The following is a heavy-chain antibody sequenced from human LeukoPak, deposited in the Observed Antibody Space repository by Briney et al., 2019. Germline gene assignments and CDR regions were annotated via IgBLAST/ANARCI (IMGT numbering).Heavy chain of an antibody. CDR2: IKSKTDGGTT. CDR3: TTVGIWNMIQGEDR. Sequence: GGSLGLSCAVFGSGFPFSKAWMSWVRQAPGKGLEWVGRIKSKTDGGTTDYAAPVKGRFSILRDDSKNTLYLQMDNLKTEDTAVYYCTTVGIWNMIQGEDRWGQGTLVAVSS. J-gene: IGHJ5*02. CDR1: GFPFSKAW. V-gene: IGHV3-15*01. D-gene: IGHD1/OR15-1a*01.